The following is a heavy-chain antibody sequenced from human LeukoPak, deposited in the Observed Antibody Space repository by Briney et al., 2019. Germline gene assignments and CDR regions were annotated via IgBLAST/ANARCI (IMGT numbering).Heavy chain of an antibody. J-gene: IGHJ4*02. V-gene: IGHV3-20*04. D-gene: IGHD2-2*01. CDR1: GFAFDEHG. CDR3: ARAPITSPFYFDY. CDR2: INWSGGST. Sequence: GGSLRLSCTASGFAFDEHGMSWVRQLPGKGLEWVSGINWSGGSTGYADPLRGRFTISRDNAKNSLYLQMDSLRAEDTALYYCARAPITSPFYFDYWGQGTLVTVSS.